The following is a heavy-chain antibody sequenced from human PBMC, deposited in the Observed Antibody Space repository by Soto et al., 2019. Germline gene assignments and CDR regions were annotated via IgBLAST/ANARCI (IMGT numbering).Heavy chain of an antibody. V-gene: IGHV3-30*18. CDR3: AKGDYYDSSGYPTPFDY. Sequence: GGSLRLSCAASGFTFSSYGMHWVRQAPGKGLEWVAVISYDGSNKYYADSVKGRFTISRDNSKNTLYLQMNSLRAEDTAVYYCAKGDYYDSSGYPTPFDYWGQGTLVTVSS. J-gene: IGHJ4*02. D-gene: IGHD3-22*01. CDR1: GFTFSSYG. CDR2: ISYDGSNK.